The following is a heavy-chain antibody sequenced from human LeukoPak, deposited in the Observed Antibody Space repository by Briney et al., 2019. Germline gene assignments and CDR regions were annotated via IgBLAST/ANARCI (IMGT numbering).Heavy chain of an antibody. Sequence: PGGSLRLSCAASGFTFSTYAMSWVRRAPGKGLEWVSAISSSGGSIYYADSVKGRFTISRDNSNNTVYLQMNSLRAEDTALYYCAKRDSSGWYVPAGIDYWGRGTLVTVSS. CDR3: AKRDSSGWYVPAGIDY. J-gene: IGHJ4*02. D-gene: IGHD6-19*01. CDR2: ISSSGGSI. CDR1: GFTFSTYA. V-gene: IGHV3-23*01.